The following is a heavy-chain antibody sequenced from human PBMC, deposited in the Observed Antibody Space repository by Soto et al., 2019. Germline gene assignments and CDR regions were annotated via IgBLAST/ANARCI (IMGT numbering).Heavy chain of an antibody. CDR1: GFTFSSYS. J-gene: IGHJ6*02. Sequence: GGSLRLSCAASGFTFSSYSMNWVRQAPGKGLEWVSSISSSSSYIYYADSVKGRFTISRDNAKNSLYLQMNSLRAEDTAVYYCAREQYNWNVAGYGMDVWGQRTTVTVSS. CDR3: AREQYNWNVAGYGMDV. D-gene: IGHD1-20*01. CDR2: ISSSSSYI. V-gene: IGHV3-21*01.